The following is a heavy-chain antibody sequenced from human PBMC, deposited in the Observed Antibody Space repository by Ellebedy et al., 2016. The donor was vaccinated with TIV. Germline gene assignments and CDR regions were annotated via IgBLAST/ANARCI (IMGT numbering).Heavy chain of an antibody. D-gene: IGHD3-22*01. CDR1: GFTVSSYW. V-gene: IGHV3-7*01. Sequence: PGGSLRLSCTDSGFTVSSYWMQWVRQAPGKGLEWVANIKQDGSEEYYLDSVKGRFTISRDNAKKSLYLQMNSLRSEDTAVYYCARVYDSIDYWGQGTLVTVSS. CDR3: ARVYDSIDY. J-gene: IGHJ4*02. CDR2: IKQDGSEE.